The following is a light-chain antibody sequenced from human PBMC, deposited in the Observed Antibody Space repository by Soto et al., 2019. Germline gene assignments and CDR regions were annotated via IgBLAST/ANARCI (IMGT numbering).Light chain of an antibody. Sequence: VLTQSPAILSLSPGERATLSCRASQGIGNFLAWYQQKPGQAPRLLIYDASNRATGIPARFSGSGSDTDCTLTIDSLEPEDSAVYYCQQRNFWPLTFGPGTRVEIK. CDR1: QGIGNF. J-gene: IGKJ3*01. CDR2: DAS. CDR3: QQRNFWPLT. V-gene: IGKV3D-11*01.